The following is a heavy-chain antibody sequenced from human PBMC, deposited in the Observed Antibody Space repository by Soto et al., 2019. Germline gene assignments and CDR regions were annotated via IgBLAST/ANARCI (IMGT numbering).Heavy chain of an antibody. CDR1: GYTFTSYY. Sequence: ASVKVSCKASGYTFTSYYMHWVRQAPGQGLEWMGIINPSGGSTSYAQKFQGRVTMTRDTSTSTVYMELSSLRSEDTAVYYCAREGQYVRGVIFESTQDAFEIWGQGTMVTVSS. V-gene: IGHV1-46*01. CDR3: AREGQYVRGVIFESTQDAFEI. CDR2: INPSGGST. D-gene: IGHD3-10*01. J-gene: IGHJ3*02.